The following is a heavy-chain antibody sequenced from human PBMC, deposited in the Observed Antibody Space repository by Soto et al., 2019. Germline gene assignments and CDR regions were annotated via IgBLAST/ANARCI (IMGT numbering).Heavy chain of an antibody. V-gene: IGHV3-23*01. CDR1: GFTFSSYA. CDR2: ISGSGGST. J-gene: IGHJ4*02. D-gene: IGHD3-16*01. CDR3: AKADYIWGSYNSINFDY. Sequence: GGSLRLSCVASGFTFSSYAMSWVRQAPGKGLEWVSAISGSGGSTYYADSVKGRFTISRDNSKNTLYLQMNSLRAEDTAVYYCAKADYIWGSYNSINFDYWGQGTLVTVSS.